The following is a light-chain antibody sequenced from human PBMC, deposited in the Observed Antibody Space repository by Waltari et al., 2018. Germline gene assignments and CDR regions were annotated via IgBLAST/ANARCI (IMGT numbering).Light chain of an antibody. CDR2: SAS. J-gene: IGKJ2*01. V-gene: IGKV1-NL1*01. CDR1: QSITNS. Sequence: TCRASQSITNSLAWYQQKPGKAPKLLLYSASRLESGVPPRFSGRGSGTVFTLTISSLQPGDFATYYCQQYYFTPYTFGQGTKLDIK. CDR3: QQYYFTPYT.